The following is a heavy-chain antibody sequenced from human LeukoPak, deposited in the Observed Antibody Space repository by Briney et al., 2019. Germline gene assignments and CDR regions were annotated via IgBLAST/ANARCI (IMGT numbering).Heavy chain of an antibody. CDR2: ISYDGSNK. CDR3: ASLIDY. CDR1: GFTFSSYA. Sequence: GGSLRLSCAASGFTFSSYAMHWVRQAPGKGLEWVAVISYDGSNKYYADSVKGRFTISRDNSKNTPYLQMNSLRAEDTAVYYCASLIDYWGQGTLVTVSS. J-gene: IGHJ4*02. V-gene: IGHV3-30-3*01.